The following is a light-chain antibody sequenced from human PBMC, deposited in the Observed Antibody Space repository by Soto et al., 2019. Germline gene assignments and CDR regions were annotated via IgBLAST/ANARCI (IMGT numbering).Light chain of an antibody. J-gene: IGLJ1*01. Sequence: QSVLTQPPSVSGSPGQSVTLSCSGTIDDVTAYYRVSWYQQTPGTAPKLMISDVSTRPSGVPDRFSGSRCGNTASLTISGLQAEDEGDYYCSVYTRTSTYVFGTGTKLTVL. CDR3: SVYTRTSTYV. CDR1: IDDVTAYYR. CDR2: DVS. V-gene: IGLV2-18*01.